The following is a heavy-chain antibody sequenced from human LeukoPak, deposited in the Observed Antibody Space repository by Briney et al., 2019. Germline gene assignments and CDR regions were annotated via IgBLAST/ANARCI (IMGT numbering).Heavy chain of an antibody. CDR1: GFTFSSYW. D-gene: IGHD6-13*01. CDR2: IKQDGSEK. CDR3: ARAAAGFPNNFDY. J-gene: IGHJ4*02. Sequence: GGSLRLSCAASGFTFSSYWMSWVRQAPGKGLEWVANIKQDGSEKYYVDSVKGRFTISRDNAKNSLYLQMNSLRAEDTAVYYCARAAAGFPNNFDYWGQGTLVTVSS. V-gene: IGHV3-7*04.